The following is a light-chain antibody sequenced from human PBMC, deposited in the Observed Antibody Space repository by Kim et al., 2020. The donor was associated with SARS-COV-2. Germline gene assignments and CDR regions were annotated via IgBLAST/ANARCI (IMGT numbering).Light chain of an antibody. CDR1: QSLSDS. J-gene: IGKJ4*01. Sequence: SPGEKATLSCRASQSLSDSLAWYQQRPGQAPRLLIYGAFTRATGIPARFSGSGSGTEFTLTISSLQPEDFAFYYCQQYASWPPLTFGGGTKVDIK. CDR2: GAF. CDR3: QQYASWPPLT. V-gene: IGKV3-15*01.